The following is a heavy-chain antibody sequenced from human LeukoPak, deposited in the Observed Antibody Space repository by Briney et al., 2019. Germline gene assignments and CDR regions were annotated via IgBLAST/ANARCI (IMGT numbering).Heavy chain of an antibody. V-gene: IGHV3-23*01. CDR3: AKVGYCSSTSCPTYVDY. J-gene: IGHJ4*02. Sequence: GGSLRLSCAASGFTFNNYALSWVRQAPGKGLEWVSAIHKTGDYTYYTDSVKGRFTISRDNSKNMLYLEMNRLRAEDTAVYYCAKVGYCSSTSCPTYVDYWGQGTLVTVSS. CDR1: GFTFNNYA. CDR2: IHKTGDYT. D-gene: IGHD2-2*01.